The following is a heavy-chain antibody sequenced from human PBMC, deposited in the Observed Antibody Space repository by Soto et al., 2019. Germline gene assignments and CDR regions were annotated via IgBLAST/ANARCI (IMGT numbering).Heavy chain of an antibody. V-gene: IGHV1-69*13. CDR3: ARVSGRYSYCIVY. CDR2: IIPIFGTA. Sequence: ASVKVSCKASGGTFSSYAISWVRQAPGQGLEWMGGIIPIFGTANYAQKFQGRVTITADESTSTAYMELSSLRSEDTAVYYCARVSGRYSYCIVYGAQGTLVTVS. D-gene: IGHD5-18*01. CDR1: GGTFSSYA. J-gene: IGHJ4*02.